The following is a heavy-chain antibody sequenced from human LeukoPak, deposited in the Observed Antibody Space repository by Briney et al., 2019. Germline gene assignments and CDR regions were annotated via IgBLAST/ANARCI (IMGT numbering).Heavy chain of an antibody. J-gene: IGHJ5*02. CDR3: ARGGIESIVGATNWFDP. D-gene: IGHD1-26*01. Sequence: SETLSLTCTVSGGSISSGDYYWSWIRQPPGKGLEWIGYIYNSGSTYYNPSLKSRVTISVDTSKNQFSLRLSSVTAVDTAVYYCARGGIESIVGATNWFDPWGQGTLVTVSS. CDR2: IYNSGST. CDR1: GGSISSGDYY. V-gene: IGHV4-30-4*01.